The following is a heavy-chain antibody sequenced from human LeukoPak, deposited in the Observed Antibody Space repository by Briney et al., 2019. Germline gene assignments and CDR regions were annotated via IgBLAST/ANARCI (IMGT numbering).Heavy chain of an antibody. D-gene: IGHD6-13*01. CDR1: DYSIRSGYF. Sequence: SETLSLTCTVSDYSIRSGYFWGWIRQPPGKGLEWIGYIYYSGSTNYNPSLKSRVTISVDTSKNQFSLKLSSVTAADTAVYYCARGSSSRVDYWGQGTLVTVSS. CDR3: ARGSSSRVDY. V-gene: IGHV4-61*01. CDR2: IYYSGST. J-gene: IGHJ4*02.